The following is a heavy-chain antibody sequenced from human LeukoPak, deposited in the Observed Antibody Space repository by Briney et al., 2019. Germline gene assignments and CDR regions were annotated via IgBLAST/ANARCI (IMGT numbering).Heavy chain of an antibody. V-gene: IGHV1-69*02. CDR3: ASLPVDTSMASDY. CDR1: GGTFSDYT. D-gene: IGHD5-18*01. CDR2: IIPIVDIP. Sequence: SVKVSCKAYGGTFSDYTINWVRQAPGQGLEWMGRIIPIVDIPNYAQKFQGRVTITADKSTSTAYMELSSLRSEDTAVYYCASLPVDTSMASDYWGQGTLVTVSS. J-gene: IGHJ4*02.